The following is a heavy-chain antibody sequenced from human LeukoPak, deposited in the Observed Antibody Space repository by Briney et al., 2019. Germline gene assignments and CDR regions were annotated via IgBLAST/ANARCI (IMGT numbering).Heavy chain of an antibody. CDR1: GFTFSSYA. D-gene: IGHD2-2*01. Sequence: AGGFLRLSCAASGFTFSSYAMHWVRQAPGKGLEWVAVISYDGSNKYYADSVKGRFTISRDNSKNTLYLQMNSLRAEDTAVYYCARDIVVVPAAIGYYYGMDVWGQGTTVTVSS. CDR3: ARDIVVVPAAIGYYYGMDV. CDR2: ISYDGSNK. J-gene: IGHJ6*02. V-gene: IGHV3-30-3*01.